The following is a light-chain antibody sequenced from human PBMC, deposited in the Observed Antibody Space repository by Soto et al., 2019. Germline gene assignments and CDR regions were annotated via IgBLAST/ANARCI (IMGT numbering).Light chain of an antibody. Sequence: AIQLTQSPSSLSASAGDRVTITCRASQGISSALAWYQQKPGKAPKLLIYDASSLASGVPARFSGSGSGTDFTLTISSLQPEDFAAYYCQQFNDSPTFGRGTKVEIK. CDR1: QGISSA. CDR3: QQFNDSPT. CDR2: DAS. V-gene: IGKV1-13*02. J-gene: IGKJ1*01.